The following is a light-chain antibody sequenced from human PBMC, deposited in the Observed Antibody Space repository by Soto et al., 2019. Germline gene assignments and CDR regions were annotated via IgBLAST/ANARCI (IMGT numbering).Light chain of an antibody. Sequence: QSALTQPASLSWSPGQSITISCTGTSSDVGGYNYVSWYQHHPGKAPKLIIYDVTNRPSGVSNPFSGSKSGNTASLTISWLQPEDEADYYCSSYTTSNTRQIVFGTGTKVTVL. V-gene: IGLV2-14*03. J-gene: IGLJ1*01. CDR3: SSYTTSNTRQIV. CDR2: DVT. CDR1: SSDVGGYNY.